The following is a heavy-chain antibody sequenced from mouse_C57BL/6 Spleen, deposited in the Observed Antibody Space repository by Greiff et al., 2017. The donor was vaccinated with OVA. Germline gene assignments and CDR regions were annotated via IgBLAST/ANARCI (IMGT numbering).Heavy chain of an antibody. D-gene: IGHD2-2*01. J-gene: IGHJ2*01. CDR2: INPGSGGT. CDR1: GYAFTNSL. CDR3: ARWLHGTLYYFDY. V-gene: IGHV1-54*01. Sequence: VKLLESGAELVRPGASVKVSCKASGYAFTNSLIEWVKQRPGQGLEWIGGINPGSGGTNYNGKFKGKATLTADKSSSTAYMHLSSLTSEDSAVYCCARWLHGTLYYFDYWGQGTTLTVSS.